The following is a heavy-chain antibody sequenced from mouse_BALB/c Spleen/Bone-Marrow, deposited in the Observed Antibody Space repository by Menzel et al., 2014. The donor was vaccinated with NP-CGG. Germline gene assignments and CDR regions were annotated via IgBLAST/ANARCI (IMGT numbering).Heavy chain of an antibody. D-gene: IGHD1-2*01. Sequence: VQLQQSGAELVKPGASVKLSCTASGFNIKDTYMHWVKQRPEQGLEWIGRIDPANGNTKYDPKFQGKATITADTSSNTAYLQLSSLTSEDTAVYYCAGYRLGTYCDYWGQGTTLTVSS. V-gene: IGHV14-3*02. J-gene: IGHJ2*01. CDR3: AGYRLGTYCDY. CDR1: GFNIKDTY. CDR2: IDPANGNT.